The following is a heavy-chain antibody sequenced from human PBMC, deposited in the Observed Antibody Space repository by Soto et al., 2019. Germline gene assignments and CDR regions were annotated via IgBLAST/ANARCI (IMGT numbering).Heavy chain of an antibody. V-gene: IGHV1-18*04. J-gene: IGHJ4*02. CDR3: AGVGVGFGEFPADY. CDR1: GYTFTSYG. CDR2: ISAYNGNT. D-gene: IGHD3-10*01. Sequence: QVQLVQSEAEVKKPGASVKVSCKASGYTFTSYGISWVRQAPGQALEWMGWISAYNGNTNYAPKLQLRVTMTPDTSASTAQMELRSLRSDDTAVYYCAGVGVGFGEFPADYRGRGTLVTVSS.